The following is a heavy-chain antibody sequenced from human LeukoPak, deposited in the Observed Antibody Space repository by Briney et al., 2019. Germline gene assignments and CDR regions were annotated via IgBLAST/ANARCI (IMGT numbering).Heavy chain of an antibody. J-gene: IGHJ4*02. CDR1: GFTSSSYA. V-gene: IGHV3-30*14. D-gene: IGHD3-22*01. CDR3: ARDDSSRNYYDSSGYFGSPTFDY. Sequence: GGSLRLSCAASGFTSSSYAMHWVRQAPGKGLEWVAVISYDGSNKYYADSVKGRFTISRDNSKNTLYLQMNSLRAEDTAVYYCARDDSSRNYYDSSGYFGSPTFDYWGQGTLVTVSS. CDR2: ISYDGSNK.